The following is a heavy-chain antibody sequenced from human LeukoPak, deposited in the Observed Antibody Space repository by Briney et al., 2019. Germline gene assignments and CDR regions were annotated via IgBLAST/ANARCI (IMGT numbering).Heavy chain of an antibody. J-gene: IGHJ6*02. CDR3: ARVTPTNYGGTWYYYYGMDV. D-gene: IGHD4/OR15-4a*01. CDR1: GGSISSYY. V-gene: IGHV4-59*01. CDR2: IYYSGST. Sequence: SETLSLTCTVSGGSISSYYWSWIRQPPGKGLEWIGHIYYSGSTNYNPSLKSRVTISVDTSKNQFSLKLSSVTAADTAVYYCARVTPTNYGGTWYYYYGMDVWGQGTTVTVSS.